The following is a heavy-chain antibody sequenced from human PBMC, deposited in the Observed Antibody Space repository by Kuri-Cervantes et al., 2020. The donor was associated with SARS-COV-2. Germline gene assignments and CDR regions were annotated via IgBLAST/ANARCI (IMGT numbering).Heavy chain of an antibody. CDR2: ISASGEII. CDR1: GFTISDYY. J-gene: IGHJ6*03. V-gene: IGHV3-11*04. D-gene: IGHD1/OR15-1a*01. Sequence: GGSLRLSCAASGFTISDYYMTWIRQTPGKGLEWVSYISASGEIIYYADSVKGRFTISRDIAKNSLYLHMNTLRAEDTAVYYCARYVRAPSQNNYYMDVWGKGTTVTVSS. CDR3: ARYVRAPSQNNYYMDV.